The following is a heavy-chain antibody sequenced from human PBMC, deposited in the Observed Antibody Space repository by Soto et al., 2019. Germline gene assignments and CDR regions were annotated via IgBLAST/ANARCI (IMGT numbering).Heavy chain of an antibody. CDR1: GFTFSSYW. CDR2: INSDGSST. Sequence: GGSMRLSCAASGFTFSSYWMHWVRQAPGKGLVWVSRINSDGSSTSYADSVKGRFTISRDNAKNTLYLQMNSLRAEDTAVYYCAGTHSAMGHFDYWGQGTLVTVSS. V-gene: IGHV3-74*01. D-gene: IGHD5-18*01. J-gene: IGHJ4*02. CDR3: AGTHSAMGHFDY.